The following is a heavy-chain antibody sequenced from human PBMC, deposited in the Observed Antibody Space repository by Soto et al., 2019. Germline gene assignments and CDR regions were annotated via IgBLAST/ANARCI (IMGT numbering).Heavy chain of an antibody. J-gene: IGHJ3*02. D-gene: IGHD4-17*01. V-gene: IGHV4-39*01. CDR3: ARYPTVTDAFDI. CDR2: IYYSGST. Sequence: SETLSLTYTVSGGSISSSSYYWGWIRQPPGKGLEWIGSIYYSGSTYYNPSLKSRVTISVDTSKNQFSLKLSSVTAADTAVYYCARYPTVTDAFDIWGQGTMVTVSS. CDR1: GGSISSSSYY.